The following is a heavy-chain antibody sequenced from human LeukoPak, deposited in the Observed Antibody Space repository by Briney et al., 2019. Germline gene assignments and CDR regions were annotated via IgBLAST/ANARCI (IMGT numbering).Heavy chain of an antibody. Sequence: GGTLRLSCAASGFTFSSYGMSWVRQAPGKGLEWVSAISGSGGSTYYADSVKGRFTISRDNSKNTLYLQMNSLRAEDTAVYYCAKEGRYDYGDYYFDYWGQGTLVTVSS. J-gene: IGHJ4*02. CDR1: GFTFSSYG. CDR3: AKEGRYDYGDYYFDY. CDR2: ISGSGGST. D-gene: IGHD4-17*01. V-gene: IGHV3-23*01.